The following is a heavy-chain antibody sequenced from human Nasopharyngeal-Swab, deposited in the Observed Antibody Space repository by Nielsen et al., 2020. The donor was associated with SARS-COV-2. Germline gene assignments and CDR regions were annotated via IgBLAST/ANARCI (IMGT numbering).Heavy chain of an antibody. CDR3: VRDQRLGVPIALGRAVFDY. CDR1: GFTFSGYS. D-gene: IGHD2-8*01. V-gene: IGHV3-64*01. J-gene: IGHJ4*02. Sequence: GESLKISCAVSGFTFSGYSMHWVRQAPGKGLEYVSAISDTGDTTYYARSVRGRFTISRDNSKNTLFLQMGSLRTEDVAVYYCVRDQRLGVPIALGRAVFDYWGQGTLVTVSS. CDR2: ISDTGDTT.